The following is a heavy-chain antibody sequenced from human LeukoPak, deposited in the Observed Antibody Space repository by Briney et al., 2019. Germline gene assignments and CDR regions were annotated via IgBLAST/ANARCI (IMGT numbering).Heavy chain of an antibody. J-gene: IGHJ6*03. Sequence: GASVKVSCKASGYTFTSYGISWVRQAPGQGLEWMGWISAYNGNTNYAQKLQGRVTMTTDTSTSTAYMELRSLRSDDTAVYYCAREEGYCSSTSCSSYYYYYMDVWGKGTTVTVSS. V-gene: IGHV1-18*01. D-gene: IGHD2-2*01. CDR1: GYTFTSYG. CDR2: ISAYNGNT. CDR3: AREEGYCSSTSCSSYYYYYMDV.